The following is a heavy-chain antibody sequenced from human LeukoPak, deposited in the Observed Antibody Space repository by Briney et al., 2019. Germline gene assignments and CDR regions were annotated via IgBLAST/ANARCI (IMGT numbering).Heavy chain of an antibody. V-gene: IGHV3-43*02. CDR2: INENGDIA. CDR3: AKARWEPNFDY. D-gene: IGHD1-26*01. Sequence: RGSLRLSCAASGFTFDDYAMHWVRQGPGKSLEWVSLINENGDIAYYGDSVRGRFTVSRDNAKNSLYLQMNSLTTEDTALYYCAKARWEPNFDYWGQGTLVTVSS. J-gene: IGHJ4*02. CDR1: GFTFDDYA.